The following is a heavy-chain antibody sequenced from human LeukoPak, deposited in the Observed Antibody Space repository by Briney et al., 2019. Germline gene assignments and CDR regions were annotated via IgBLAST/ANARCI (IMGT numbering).Heavy chain of an antibody. CDR2: INAGNGNT. Sequence: ASVKVSCKASGYTFTSYAMHWVRQAPGQRREWMGWINAGNGNTKYSQKFQGRVTITRDTSASTAYMELSSLRSEDTAVYYCARDKAAAGYFDYWGQGTLVTVSS. D-gene: IGHD6-13*01. CDR3: ARDKAAAGYFDY. V-gene: IGHV1-3*01. CDR1: GYTFTSYA. J-gene: IGHJ4*02.